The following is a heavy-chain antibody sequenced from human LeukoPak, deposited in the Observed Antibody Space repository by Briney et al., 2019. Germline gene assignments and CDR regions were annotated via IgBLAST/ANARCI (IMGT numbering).Heavy chain of an antibody. CDR1: GFTFSSYW. Sequence: GGSLRLSCAASGFTFSSYWMNWVRQAPGKGLVRVSRIASDGSSTTYADSVKGRFSISRHNAKNTLYLQMNSLRVEDTAVYYCARGRPHGNDYWGQGTLVTVSS. D-gene: IGHD4-23*01. V-gene: IGHV3-74*01. CDR2: IASDGSST. CDR3: ARGRPHGNDY. J-gene: IGHJ4*02.